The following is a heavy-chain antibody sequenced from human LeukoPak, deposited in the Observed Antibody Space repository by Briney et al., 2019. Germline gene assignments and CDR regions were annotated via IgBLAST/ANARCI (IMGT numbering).Heavy chain of an antibody. J-gene: IGHJ5*02. D-gene: IGHD1-7*01. CDR2: VSSDGSID. CDR1: RFTFSSYA. Sequence: GGSLRLSCAASRFTFSSYAMHWVRQAPGKGLEWVAVVSSDGSIDYYADSLRGRFTVSRDNSKNTMFLQFNTLRPEDTAVYYCTREGMGTTFSAWFAPWGQGTLVTVSS. V-gene: IGHV3-30*04. CDR3: TREGMGTTFSAWFAP.